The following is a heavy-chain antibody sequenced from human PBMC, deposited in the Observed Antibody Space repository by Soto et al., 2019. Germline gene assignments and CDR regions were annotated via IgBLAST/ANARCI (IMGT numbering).Heavy chain of an antibody. J-gene: IGHJ4*02. Sequence: PSETLSLTCTVSGGSISSYYWSWIRQPPGKGLEWIGYIYYSGSTNYNPSLKSRVTISVDTSKNQFSLKLSSVTAADTAVYYCARAGHYGSGSYYNDYWGQGTLVTVSS. V-gene: IGHV4-59*08. D-gene: IGHD3-10*01. CDR2: IYYSGST. CDR3: ARAGHYGSGSYYNDY. CDR1: GGSISSYY.